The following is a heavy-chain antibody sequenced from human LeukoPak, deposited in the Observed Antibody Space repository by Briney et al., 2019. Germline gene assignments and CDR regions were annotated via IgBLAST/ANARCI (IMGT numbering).Heavy chain of an antibody. V-gene: IGHV3-23*01. CDR2: ISGRGDST. D-gene: IGHD6-13*01. CDR3: AKAHSSSWYYFGD. J-gene: IGHJ4*02. Sequence: GGSLRLSCAASGFTFRSYAMSWVRQAPGKGLEWVSVISGRGDSTHYADSVKGRFAISRDNSKNTLYMQMDSLRAEDTALYYCAKAHSSSWYYFGDWGQGALVIVSS. CDR1: GFTFRSYA.